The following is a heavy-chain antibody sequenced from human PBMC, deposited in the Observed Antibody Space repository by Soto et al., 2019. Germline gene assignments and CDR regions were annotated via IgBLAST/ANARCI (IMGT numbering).Heavy chain of an antibody. D-gene: IGHD3-16*02. CDR3: ARGSRHLGELSLGAFDI. V-gene: IGHV4-34*01. Sequence: QVQLQQWGAGLLKPSETLSLTCAVYGGSFSGYYWSWIRQPPGKGLEWIGEINHRGSTNYNPSLKSRVTISVDTSKNQFSLKLSSVTAADTAVYYCARGSRHLGELSLGAFDIWGQGTMVTVSS. J-gene: IGHJ3*02. CDR1: GGSFSGYY. CDR2: INHRGST.